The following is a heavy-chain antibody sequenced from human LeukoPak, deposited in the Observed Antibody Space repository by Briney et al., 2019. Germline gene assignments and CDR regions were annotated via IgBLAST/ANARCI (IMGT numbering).Heavy chain of an antibody. CDR2: IIPIFGTA. D-gene: IGHD3-22*01. V-gene: IGHV1-69*13. CDR1: GYTFTSYY. Sequence: SVKVSCKASGYTFTSYYMHWVRQAPGQGLEWMGGIIPIFGTANYAQKFQGRVTITADESTSTAYMELSSLRSEDTAVYYCAREPYYYDSYFDYWGQGTLVTVSS. CDR3: AREPYYYDSYFDY. J-gene: IGHJ4*02.